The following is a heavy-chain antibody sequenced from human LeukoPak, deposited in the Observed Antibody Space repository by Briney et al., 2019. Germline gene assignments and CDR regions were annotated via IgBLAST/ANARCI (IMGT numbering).Heavy chain of an antibody. J-gene: IGHJ6*02. CDR1: GFTFSSLS. V-gene: IGHV3-21*01. CDR2: ISSSSSYI. CDR3: ARGGKYYYYYDGMDV. Sequence: GGSLRLSCAASGFTFSSLSMKWVRQAPGKGLELVSSISSSSSYIYYADSVKGRFTISRDNAKNSLYLQMNSLRAEDTAVYYCARGGKYYYYYDGMDVWGQGTTVTVSS. D-gene: IGHD3-16*01.